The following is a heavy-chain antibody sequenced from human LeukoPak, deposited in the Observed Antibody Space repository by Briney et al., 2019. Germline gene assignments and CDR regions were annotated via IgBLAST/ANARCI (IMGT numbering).Heavy chain of an antibody. CDR3: AREDYDILTTEFDP. Sequence: SETLSLTCTVSGGSISSGSYYWSWIRQPAGKGLEWIGRIYTSGSTNYNPSLKSRVTISVDKSKNQFSLKLSSVTAADTAVYYCAREDYDILTTEFDPWGQGTLVTVSS. V-gene: IGHV4-61*02. J-gene: IGHJ5*02. D-gene: IGHD3-9*01. CDR2: IYTSGST. CDR1: GGSISSGSYY.